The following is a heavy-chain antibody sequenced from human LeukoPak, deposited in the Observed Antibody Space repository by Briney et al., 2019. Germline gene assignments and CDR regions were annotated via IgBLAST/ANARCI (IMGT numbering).Heavy chain of an antibody. Sequence: ASVKVSCKASGYTFTGYYMHWVRQAPGQGLEWMGWISAYNGNTNYAQKLQGRVTMTTDTSTSTAYMELRSLRSDDTAVYYCARGGRAVAGTARFDYWGQGTLVTVSS. V-gene: IGHV1-18*04. CDR3: ARGGRAVAGTARFDY. D-gene: IGHD6-19*01. CDR1: GYTFTGYY. CDR2: ISAYNGNT. J-gene: IGHJ4*02.